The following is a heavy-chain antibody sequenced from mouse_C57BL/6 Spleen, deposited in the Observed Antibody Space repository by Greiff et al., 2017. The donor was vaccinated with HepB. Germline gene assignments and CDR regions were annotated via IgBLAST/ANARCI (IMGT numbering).Heavy chain of an antibody. J-gene: IGHJ2*01. D-gene: IGHD6-1*01. CDR2: IDPSDSYT. Sequence: QVQLQQPGAELVMPGASVKLSCKASGYTFTSYWMHWVKQRPGQGLEWIGEIDPSDSYTNYNQKFKGKSTLTVDKSSSTAYMQLSSLTSEDSAVYYCARGGSNCGALGYWGQGTTLTVSS. CDR3: ARGGSNCGALGY. CDR1: GYTFTSYW. V-gene: IGHV1-69*01.